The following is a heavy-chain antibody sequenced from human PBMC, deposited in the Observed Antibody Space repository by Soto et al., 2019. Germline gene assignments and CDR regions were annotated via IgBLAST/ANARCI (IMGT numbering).Heavy chain of an antibody. D-gene: IGHD3-16*01. CDR3: AKERQGLRRSYYFDY. CDR2: ISYDGSNK. V-gene: IGHV3-30*18. Sequence: QVQLVESGGGVVQPGRSLRLSCAASGFTFSSYGTHWVRQTPGKGLEWVAVISYDGSNKYYADSVKGRFTISRDNSKNTLYLQMNSLRAEDTAVYYCAKERQGLRRSYYFDYWGQGTLVTVSS. J-gene: IGHJ4*02. CDR1: GFTFSSYG.